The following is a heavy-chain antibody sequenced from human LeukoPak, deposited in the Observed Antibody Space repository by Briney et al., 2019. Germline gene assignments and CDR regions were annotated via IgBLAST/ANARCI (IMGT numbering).Heavy chain of an antibody. V-gene: IGHV1-2*02. Sequence: ASVKVSCKASGYTFTGYYMHWVRQAPGQGLEWMGWINPNSGGTNYAQKFQGRVTMTRDTSISTAYMELSRLRSDDTAVYYCARDLYYSYYYYMDVWGKGTTVTVSS. CDR2: INPNSGGT. CDR3: ARDLYYSYYYYMDV. J-gene: IGHJ6*03. CDR1: GYTFTGYY. D-gene: IGHD2-8*01.